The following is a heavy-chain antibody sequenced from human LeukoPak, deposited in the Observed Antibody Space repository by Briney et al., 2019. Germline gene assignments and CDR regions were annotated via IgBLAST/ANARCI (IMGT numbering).Heavy chain of an antibody. CDR2: IYYSGST. V-gene: IGHV4-31*03. Sequence: SQTLSLTCTVSGGSISGGGYYWSWIRQHPGKGLEWIGYIYYSGSTYYSPSLKSRVTISVDTSKNQFSLKLSSVTAADTAVYYCARDSGKYRRGENWFDPWGQGTLVTVSS. J-gene: IGHJ5*02. D-gene: IGHD3-10*01. CDR1: GGSISGGGYY. CDR3: ARDSGKYRRGENWFDP.